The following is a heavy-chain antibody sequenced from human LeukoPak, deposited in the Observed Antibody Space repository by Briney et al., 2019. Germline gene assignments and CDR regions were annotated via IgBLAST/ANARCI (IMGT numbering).Heavy chain of an antibody. CDR3: ARGLRSDS. CDR1: GFTFNNYW. J-gene: IGHJ4*02. Sequence: PGGSLRPSCITSGFTFNNYWMTWVRQAPGNGLEWVASIKQDGSDKYYVDSVKGRFAISRDNAENSLYLQMNSLRAEDTAMYYCARGLRSDSWGQGTLVTVSS. CDR2: IKQDGSDK. V-gene: IGHV3-7*01.